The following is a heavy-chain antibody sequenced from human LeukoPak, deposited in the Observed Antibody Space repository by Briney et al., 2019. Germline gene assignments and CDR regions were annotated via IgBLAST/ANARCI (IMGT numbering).Heavy chain of an antibody. CDR1: GFTFSDYY. V-gene: IGHV3-11*05. J-gene: IGHJ4*02. Sequence: GGSLRLSCAASGFTFSDYYMSRIRQAPGKGLEWVSYISSSSSYTNYADSVKGRFTISRDNSKNTLYLQMNSLRAEDTALYYCAKDPEAMVISYYFDYWGQGTLVTVSS. D-gene: IGHD5-18*01. CDR2: ISSSSSYT. CDR3: AKDPEAMVISYYFDY.